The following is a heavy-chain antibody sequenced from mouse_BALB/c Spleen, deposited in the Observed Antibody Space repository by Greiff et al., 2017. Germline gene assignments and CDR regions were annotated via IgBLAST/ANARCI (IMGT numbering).Heavy chain of an antibody. CDR1: GFSLTGYG. V-gene: IGHV2-6-7*01. CDR2: IWGDGST. J-gene: IGHJ3*01. Sequence: QVQLMESGPGLVAPSQSLSITCTVSGFSLTGYGVNWVRQPPGKGLEWLGMIWGDGSTDYNSALISRLSISKDNSKSQVFLKMNSLQTDDTARNYCGGGMYARSAWFAYWGQGTLVTVSA. CDR3: GGGMYARSAWFAY. D-gene: IGHD2-10*02.